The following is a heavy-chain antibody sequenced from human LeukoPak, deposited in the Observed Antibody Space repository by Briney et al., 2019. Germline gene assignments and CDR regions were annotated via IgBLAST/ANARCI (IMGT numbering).Heavy chain of an antibody. J-gene: IGHJ4*02. D-gene: IGHD2/OR15-2a*01. CDR2: IIHSGST. Sequence: PSETLSLTCAVYGGSLSGYYWTWIRQPPGKGLEWIGEIIHSGSTNYNPSLKSRVTISIDTSKNRFSLNLGSVTAADTAVYYRARLIVPPTRPIDYWGQGTLVTVSS. CDR3: ARLIVPPTRPIDY. CDR1: GGSLSGYY. V-gene: IGHV4-34*12.